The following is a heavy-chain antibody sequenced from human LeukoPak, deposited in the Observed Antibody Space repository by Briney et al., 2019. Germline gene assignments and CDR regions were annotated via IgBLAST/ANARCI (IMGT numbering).Heavy chain of an antibody. V-gene: IGHV4-34*01. D-gene: IGHD2/OR15-2a*01. CDR2: IDDSVST. J-gene: IGHJ6*03. Sequence: SETLSLTCAEYGGSFSGYYWTWIRHPLGKGPGWIGEIDDSVSTSYNPSLKSRITISVDTSKNQFSLRLSSATAADTAVYYCARGGTLYGVYRATQYFMHVWGEGTTVIVSS. CDR1: GGSFSGYY. CDR3: ARGGTLYGVYRATQYFMHV.